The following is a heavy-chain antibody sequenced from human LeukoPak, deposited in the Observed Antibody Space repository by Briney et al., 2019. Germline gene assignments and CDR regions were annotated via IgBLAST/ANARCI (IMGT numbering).Heavy chain of an antibody. Sequence: GESLKISCKGSEYSFTTYWIGWVRQMPGKGLEWMGIIYPGDSDTRYSPSFEGQVTISADKSINTAYLQWSSLKASDTAIYNCARLGEEYSSSSGGFDYWGQGSLVTVSS. CDR3: ARLGEEYSSSSGGFDY. J-gene: IGHJ4*02. V-gene: IGHV5-51*01. D-gene: IGHD6-6*01. CDR2: IYPGDSDT. CDR1: EYSFTTYW.